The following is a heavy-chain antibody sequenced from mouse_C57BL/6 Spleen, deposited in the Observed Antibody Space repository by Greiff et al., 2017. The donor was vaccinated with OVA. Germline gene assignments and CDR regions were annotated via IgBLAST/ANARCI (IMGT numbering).Heavy chain of an antibody. CDR2: INPGSGGT. J-gene: IGHJ2*01. CDR3: ARTRAQAYYFDY. V-gene: IGHV1-54*01. Sequence: QVQLQQSGAELVRPGTSVKVSCKASGYAFTNYLIEWVKQRPGQGLEWIGVINPGSGGTHYNEKFKGKATLTADKSSSTAYMQLSSLTSEDSAVYFCARTRAQAYYFDYWGQGTTLTVSS. D-gene: IGHD3-2*02. CDR1: GYAFTNYL.